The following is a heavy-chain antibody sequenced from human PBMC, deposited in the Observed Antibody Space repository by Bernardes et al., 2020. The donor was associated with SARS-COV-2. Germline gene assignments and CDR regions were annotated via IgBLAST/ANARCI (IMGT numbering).Heavy chain of an antibody. V-gene: IGHV4-59*01. Sequence: SETLSLTCTVSGDSITNYYWNWIRQPPGKGLEWIGHIDNSGNSKYNPSLTSRVTISVDTSWNQFSLKLTLVTAADTAVYYCARQQGGRLLFDNWGQGTLLTVSP. D-gene: IGHD3-16*01. CDR1: GDSITNYY. J-gene: IGHJ4*02. CDR2: IDNSGNS. CDR3: ARQQGGRLLFDN.